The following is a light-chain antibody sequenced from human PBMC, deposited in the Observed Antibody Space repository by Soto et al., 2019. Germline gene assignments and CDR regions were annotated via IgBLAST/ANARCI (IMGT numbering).Light chain of an antibody. V-gene: IGKV1-5*01. CDR1: QSISSW. Sequence: DIQMTQSPSTLSASVGDRVTITCRASQSISSWLAWYQQKPGKVPKLLIYDASNLGSGVPSRFSGSGSGTPFTLTISGLQPDDSATYYCQQYNDYSRTFGQGTKVELK. CDR2: DAS. J-gene: IGKJ1*01. CDR3: QQYNDYSRT.